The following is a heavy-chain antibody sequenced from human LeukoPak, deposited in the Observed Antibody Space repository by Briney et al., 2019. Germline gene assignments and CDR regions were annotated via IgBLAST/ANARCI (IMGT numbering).Heavy chain of an antibody. J-gene: IGHJ4*02. V-gene: IGHV1-18*01. Sequence: GASVKVSCKASGYTFTSYGISWVRQAPGQGLGWMGWISAYNGNTNYAQKLQGRVTMTTDTSTSTAYMELRSLRSDDTAVYYCARAVGYYYDSSGYYFHYFDYWGQGTLVTVSS. D-gene: IGHD3-22*01. CDR3: ARAVGYYYDSSGYYFHYFDY. CDR2: ISAYNGNT. CDR1: GYTFTSYG.